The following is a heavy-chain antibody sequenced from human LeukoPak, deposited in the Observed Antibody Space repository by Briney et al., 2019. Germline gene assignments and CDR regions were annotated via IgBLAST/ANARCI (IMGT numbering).Heavy chain of an antibody. D-gene: IGHD1-26*01. Sequence: GGSLRLSCAASGFTFSSYSMNWVRQAPGKGLEWVSSISSSSSYIYYADSVKGRFTISRDNAKNSLYLQMNSLRAEGTAVYYCARQLPGRAYHWGQGTLVTVSS. J-gene: IGHJ5*02. CDR2: ISSSSSYI. CDR3: ARQLPGRAYH. CDR1: GFTFSSYS. V-gene: IGHV3-21*01.